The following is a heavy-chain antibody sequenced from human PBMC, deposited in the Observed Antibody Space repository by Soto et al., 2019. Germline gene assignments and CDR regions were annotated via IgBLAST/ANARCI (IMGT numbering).Heavy chain of an antibody. J-gene: IGHJ5*02. D-gene: IGHD6-6*01. CDR1: GGTFSSYT. V-gene: IGHV1-69*04. Sequence: SVKVPCKASGGTFSSYTVSWVRQAPGQGLEWMGRIIPILGIANYAQKFQGRVTITADKSTSTAYMDLSSLRSEDTAVYYCARENKAYGSSSDCFDPWGQGTLVTVS. CDR3: ARENKAYGSSSDCFDP. CDR2: IIPILGIA.